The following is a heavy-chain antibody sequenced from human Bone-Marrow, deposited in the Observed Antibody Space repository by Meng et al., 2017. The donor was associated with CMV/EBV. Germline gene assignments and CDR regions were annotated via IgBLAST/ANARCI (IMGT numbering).Heavy chain of an antibody. V-gene: IGHV1-2*02. D-gene: IGHD6-19*01. CDR2: INPASGGT. Sequence: ASVKVSCKTSGYTFTAYYIHWVRQAPGQGLEWMGWINPASGGTNYAQKFQGRVTMTRDTSVNTAYMELSRLTSDDTAVYYCASPHDRHNSGWYVAGGFDFWGQGTTVTVSS. CDR3: ASPHDRHNSGWYVAGGFDF. J-gene: IGHJ6*02. CDR1: GYTFTAYY.